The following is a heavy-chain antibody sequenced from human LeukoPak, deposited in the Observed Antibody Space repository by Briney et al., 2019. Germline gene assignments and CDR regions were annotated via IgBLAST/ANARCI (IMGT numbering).Heavy chain of an antibody. V-gene: IGHV4-59*01. D-gene: IGHD5-18*01. J-gene: IGHJ5*02. Sequence: PSETLSLTCTVSGGSISSYYWSWIRQPPGKGLEWIGYIYYSGSTNYNPSLKSRVTISVDTSKNQFSLKLSSVTAADTAVYYCARDEDRGYSYGRGARTTWGQGTLVTVSS. CDR1: GGSISSYY. CDR2: IYYSGST. CDR3: ARDEDRGYSYGRGARTT.